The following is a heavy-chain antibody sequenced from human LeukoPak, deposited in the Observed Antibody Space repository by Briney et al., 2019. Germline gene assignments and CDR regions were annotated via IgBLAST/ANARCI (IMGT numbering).Heavy chain of an antibody. CDR3: ARVQRRYDYVWGSYRYAFDI. D-gene: IGHD3-16*02. CDR1: GYTFTGYY. Sequence: ASVKVSCKASGYTFTGYYMHWVRQAPGQGLEWMGWINPNSGGTNYAQKFQGRVTMTRDTSISTAYMELSRLRSDDTAVYYCARVQRRYDYVWGSYRYAFDIWGQGTMVTVSS. CDR2: INPNSGGT. J-gene: IGHJ3*02. V-gene: IGHV1-2*02.